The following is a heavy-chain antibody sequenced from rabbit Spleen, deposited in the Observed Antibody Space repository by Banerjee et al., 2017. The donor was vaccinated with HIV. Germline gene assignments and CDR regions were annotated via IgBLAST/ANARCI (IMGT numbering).Heavy chain of an antibody. CDR2: IVGSNSGFT. D-gene: IGHD8-1*01. CDR1: GFSFSSSDY. Sequence: QEQLEESGGDLVKPEGSLTLTCAASGFSFSSSDYMCWVRQAPGKGLEWISCIVGSNSGFTYSATWAKGRFTCSKTSSTTVTLQMTSLTVAGTATYFCARDTGSSFSSYGMDLWGPGTLVTVS. CDR3: ARDTGSSFSSYGMDL. V-gene: IGHV1S45*01. J-gene: IGHJ6*01.